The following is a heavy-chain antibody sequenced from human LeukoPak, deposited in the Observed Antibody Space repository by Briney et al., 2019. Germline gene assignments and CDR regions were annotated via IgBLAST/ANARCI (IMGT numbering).Heavy chain of an antibody. CDR3: AARRGAVASRLNY. Sequence: ASVKVSCKASGYTFTGYYMHWVRQAPGQGLEGMGWINPNSGGTNYAQKFQGRVTMTRDTSISTAYMELSRLRSDDTAVYYCAARRGAVASRLNYWGQGTLVTVSS. D-gene: IGHD6-19*01. CDR2: INPNSGGT. CDR1: GYTFTGYY. V-gene: IGHV1-2*02. J-gene: IGHJ4*02.